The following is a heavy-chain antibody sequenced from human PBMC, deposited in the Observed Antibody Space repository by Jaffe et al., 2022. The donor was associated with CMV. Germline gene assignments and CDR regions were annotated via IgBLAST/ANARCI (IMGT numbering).Heavy chain of an antibody. V-gene: IGHV3-48*02. Sequence: EVQLVESGGGLLHPGGSLRLSCKASEFTFSSYSMTWVRQAPGKGLEWVSYISSSSSIIAYADSVKGRFTISRDNAEDSLYLQMNSLRDEDTAVYYCARWELLARAFDIWGQGTMVTVSS. CDR1: EFTFSSYS. CDR2: ISSSSSII. CDR3: ARWELLARAFDI. J-gene: IGHJ3*02. D-gene: IGHD1-26*01.